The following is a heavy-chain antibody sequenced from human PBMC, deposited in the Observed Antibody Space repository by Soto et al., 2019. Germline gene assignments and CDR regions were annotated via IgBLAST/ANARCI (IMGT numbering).Heavy chain of an antibody. J-gene: IGHJ4*02. Sequence: ASVKVSCKASGGTFSSYAISWVRQAPGQGLEWMGGIIPIFGTANYAQKFQGRVTITADESTSTAYMELSSLRSEDTAVYYCARTYYYDSSGYPGYFDYWGQGTLVTVSS. D-gene: IGHD3-22*01. CDR3: ARTYYYDSSGYPGYFDY. CDR2: IIPIFGTA. V-gene: IGHV1-69*13. CDR1: GGTFSSYA.